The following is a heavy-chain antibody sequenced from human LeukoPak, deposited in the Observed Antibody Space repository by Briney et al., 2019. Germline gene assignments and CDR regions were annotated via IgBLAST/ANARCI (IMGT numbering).Heavy chain of an antibody. Sequence: GGSLRLSCAASGFTFSSYSMTWVRQAPGKGLEWVSYISSSGSTIYYADSVKGRFTISRDNAKNSLYLQMNSLRAEDTAVYYCARDILTGSQSRFQHWGQGTLVTVSS. V-gene: IGHV3-48*04. CDR2: ISSSGSTI. CDR3: ARDILTGSQSRFQH. CDR1: GFTFSSYS. J-gene: IGHJ1*01. D-gene: IGHD3-9*01.